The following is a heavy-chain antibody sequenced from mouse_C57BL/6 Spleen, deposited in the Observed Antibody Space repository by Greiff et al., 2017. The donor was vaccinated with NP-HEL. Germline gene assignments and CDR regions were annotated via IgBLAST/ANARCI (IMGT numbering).Heavy chain of an antibody. CDR1: GYTFTSYW. V-gene: IGHV1-7*01. J-gene: IGHJ4*01. Sequence: QVQLKESGAELAKPGASVKLSCKASGYTFTSYWMHWVKQRPGQGLEWIGYINPSGGYTKYKQKFKDKATLTADKSSSTAYMQRSSLTYEDSAVYYCARGGGAYAIDYWGQGTSVTVSS. CDR2: INPSGGYT. CDR3: ARGGGAYAIDY. D-gene: IGHD1-1*02.